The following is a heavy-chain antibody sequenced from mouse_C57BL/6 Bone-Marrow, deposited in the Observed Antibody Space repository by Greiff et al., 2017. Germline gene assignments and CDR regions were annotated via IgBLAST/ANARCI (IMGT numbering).Heavy chain of an antibody. V-gene: IGHV1-62-2*01. CDR2: FYPGSGSI. J-gene: IGHJ2*01. CDR3: ARHGDPELGFDY. CDR1: GYTFTEYT. D-gene: IGHD4-1*01. Sequence: QVQLQQSGAELVKPGASVKLSCKASGYTFTEYTLHWVKQRPGQGLEWIGWFYPGSGSIKYNEKFKDKATLTADKSSSTVYMELSRLTSADAAVYFCARHGDPELGFDYGGQGTTLTVSA.